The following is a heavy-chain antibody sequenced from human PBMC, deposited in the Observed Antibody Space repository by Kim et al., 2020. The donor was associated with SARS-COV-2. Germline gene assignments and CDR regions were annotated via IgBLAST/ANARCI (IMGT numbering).Heavy chain of an antibody. D-gene: IGHD2-15*01. V-gene: IGHV3-48*04. CDR2: ISGTGTIT. CDR1: GFTLSLYS. J-gene: IGHJ3*02. Sequence: GGSLRLSCATSGFTLSLYSMNWVRQSPGKGLEWVSHISGTGTITKHADSVRGRFTISRDNAKNSLFLQMNGLRAEDTAVYYCVRENYWAFDIWGLGTMVTVSS. CDR3: VRENYWAFDI.